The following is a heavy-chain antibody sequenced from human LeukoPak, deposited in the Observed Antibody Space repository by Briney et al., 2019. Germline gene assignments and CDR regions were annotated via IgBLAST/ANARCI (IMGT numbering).Heavy chain of an antibody. CDR2: IYYSGST. Sequence: KPSETLSLTCTVSGGSISSSSYYWGWIRQPPGKGLEWIGSIYYSGSTYYNPSLKSRVTISVDTSKNQFSLKLSSVTAADTAVYYCTRDVPRSSGYPDNWGQGTLVTVSP. J-gene: IGHJ4*02. D-gene: IGHD3-22*01. V-gene: IGHV4-39*07. CDR3: TRDVPRSSGYPDN. CDR1: GGSISSSSYY.